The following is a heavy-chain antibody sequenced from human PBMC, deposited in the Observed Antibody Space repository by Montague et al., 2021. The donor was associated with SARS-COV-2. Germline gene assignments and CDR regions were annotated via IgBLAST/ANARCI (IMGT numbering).Heavy chain of an antibody. CDR3: ARVQRVNGVLPHFDY. CDR2: TYYSGST. V-gene: IGHV4-59*01. Sequence: SETLSLTCSVSGASMNSYYWTWVRQPPGKGLQWIGYTYYSGSTSYDPSLQSRLTMTVDSSKNQFTLSQRSVTAADSAVYYCARVQRVNGVLPHFDYWRQGLSVTVSS. J-gene: IGHJ4*02. CDR1: GASMNSYY. D-gene: IGHD2-8*01.